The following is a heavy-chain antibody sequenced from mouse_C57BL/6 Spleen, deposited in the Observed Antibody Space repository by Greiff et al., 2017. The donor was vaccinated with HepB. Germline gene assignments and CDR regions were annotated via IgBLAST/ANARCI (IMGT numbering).Heavy chain of an antibody. D-gene: IGHD1-3*01. Sequence: QVHVKQPGAELVKPGASVKLSCKASGYTFTSYWMHWVKQRPGQGLEWIGMIHPNSGSTNYNEKFKSKATLTVDKSSSTAYMQLSSLTSEDSAVYYCARRDNLAWFAYWGQGTLVTVSA. CDR3: ARRDNLAWFAY. J-gene: IGHJ3*01. CDR2: IHPNSGST. V-gene: IGHV1-64*01. CDR1: GYTFTSYW.